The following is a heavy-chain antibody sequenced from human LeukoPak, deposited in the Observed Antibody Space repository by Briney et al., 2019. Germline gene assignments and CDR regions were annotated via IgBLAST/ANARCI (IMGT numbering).Heavy chain of an antibody. D-gene: IGHD4-17*01. V-gene: IGHV3-23*01. CDR1: GFTFSSYA. J-gene: IGHJ5*02. Sequence: GGSLRLSCAASGFTFSSYAMSWVRKAPGKGLEWVSAISGSGGSTYYADSVKGRFTISRDNAKNSLYLQMNSLRAEDTAVYYCARDRDYGTHTNWFDPWGQGTLVTVSS. CDR2: ISGSGGST. CDR3: ARDRDYGTHTNWFDP.